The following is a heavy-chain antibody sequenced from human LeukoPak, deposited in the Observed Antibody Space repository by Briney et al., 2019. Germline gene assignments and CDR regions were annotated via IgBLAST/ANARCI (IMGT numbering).Heavy chain of an antibody. CDR3: ATGKRQLDY. D-gene: IGHD6-13*01. V-gene: IGHV3-11*01. CDR1: GFTFSDYY. Sequence: KPGGSLRPSCAASGFTFSDYYMSWIRQAPGQGLEWVSYISSRASTTYYADSVKGRFTISRDNANNSMYLQMNSLRTEDTAVYYCATGKRQLDYWGQGTLVTVSS. CDR2: ISSRASTT. J-gene: IGHJ4*02.